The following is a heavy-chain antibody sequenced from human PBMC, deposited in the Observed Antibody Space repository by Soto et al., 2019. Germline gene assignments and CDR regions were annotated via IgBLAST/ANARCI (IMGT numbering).Heavy chain of an antibody. CDR3: AKDRGGDRQDYHYGMDV. CDR2: ISYDGSNK. V-gene: IGHV3-30*18. CDR1: GFSFSNFA. D-gene: IGHD2-21*02. Sequence: VQVVEFGGGVVQPGMSLRRSCAASGFSFSNFAMHWVRQAPGKGLEWVAVISYDGSNKYYADSVKGRFTISRDNSESTLYLQMNSLRPEDTSVYYCAKDRGGDRQDYHYGMDVWGQGTTVTVSS. J-gene: IGHJ6*02.